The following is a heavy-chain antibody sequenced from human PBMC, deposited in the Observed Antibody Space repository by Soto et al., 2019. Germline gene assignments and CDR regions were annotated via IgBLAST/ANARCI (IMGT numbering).Heavy chain of an antibody. J-gene: IGHJ4*02. V-gene: IGHV4-59*01. CDR1: GGSISSYY. Sequence: SETLSLTCTVSGGSISSYYWSWIRQPPGKGLEWIGYIYYSGSTNCNPSLKSRVTISVDTSKNQFSLKLSSVTAADTAVYYCARALSIAARPFDYWGQGTLVTVSS. CDR3: ARALSIAARPFDY. D-gene: IGHD6-6*01. CDR2: IYYSGST.